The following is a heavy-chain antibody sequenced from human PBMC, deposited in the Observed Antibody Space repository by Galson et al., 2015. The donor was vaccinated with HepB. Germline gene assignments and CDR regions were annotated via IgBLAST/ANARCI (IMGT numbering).Heavy chain of an antibody. J-gene: IGHJ4*02. Sequence: SLRLSCAASGFTFSNYRMNWVRQAPGKGLEWVSGISWNSGSIGYADSVKGRFTISRDNAKNSLYLQMNSLRAEDTALYYCAKSTHYDRIPWYYFDYWGQGTLVTVSS. CDR1: GFTFSNYR. V-gene: IGHV3-9*01. CDR3: AKSTHYDRIPWYYFDY. CDR2: ISWNSGSI. D-gene: IGHD3-3*01.